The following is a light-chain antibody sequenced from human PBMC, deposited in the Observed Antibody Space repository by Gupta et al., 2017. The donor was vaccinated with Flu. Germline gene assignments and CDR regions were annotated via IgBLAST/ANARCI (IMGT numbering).Light chain of an antibody. Sequence: EIVMTQSPATLSVSPGERATLSCRASQSVSSNLAWYQQKPGQAPRLLIYGASTRATGIPARFSGSGSGTEFTLTISSLQSEDFAVDYCQQYNNWPPRDSFGQGTKLEIK. CDR2: GAS. V-gene: IGKV3-15*01. CDR3: QQYNNWPPRDS. CDR1: QSVSSN. J-gene: IGKJ2*03.